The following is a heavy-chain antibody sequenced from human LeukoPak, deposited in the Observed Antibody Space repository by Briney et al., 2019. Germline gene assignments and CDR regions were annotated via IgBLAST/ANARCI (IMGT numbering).Heavy chain of an antibody. CDR2: IYTSGST. CDR1: GGSISNYY. D-gene: IGHD2-15*01. V-gene: IGHV4-4*07. Sequence: SETLSLTCTVSGGSISNYYWNWIRQPAGKGLEWIGRIYTSGSTNYNPSLKSRVTISVDTSKNQFSLKLSSVTAADTAVYYCARSVEGYCSGGNCYYYSYYMDVWGKGTTVTVSS. CDR3: ARSVEGYCSGGNCYYYSYYMDV. J-gene: IGHJ6*03.